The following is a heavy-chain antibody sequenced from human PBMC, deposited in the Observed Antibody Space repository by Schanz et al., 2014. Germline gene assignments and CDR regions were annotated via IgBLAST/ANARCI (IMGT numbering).Heavy chain of an antibody. Sequence: EVQLVESGGGLIQPGGSLRLSCAVSGFTVNTNYMSWVRQAPGKGLEWISTAYMSAASTRYADSVKGRFIISRDSSKNTLFLQMNSLRPEDTALYFCARDEGRDGYNLAFDVWGQGTLVTVSS. CDR1: GFTVNTNY. CDR2: AYMSAAST. V-gene: IGHV3-53*01. J-gene: IGHJ3*01. CDR3: ARDEGRDGYNLAFDV. D-gene: IGHD5-12*01.